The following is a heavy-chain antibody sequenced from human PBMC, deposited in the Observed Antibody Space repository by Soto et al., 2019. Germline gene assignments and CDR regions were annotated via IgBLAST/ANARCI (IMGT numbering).Heavy chain of an antibody. D-gene: IGHD4-17*01. V-gene: IGHV4-61*01. CDR2: VYYSGTT. CDR1: GGSVSNKTYY. CDR3: ARTTAVPNTLRSRYFFDY. J-gene: IGHJ4*02. Sequence: ETLSLTCSVSGGSVSNKTYYWSWIRQPPGKRLEWIGYVYYSGTTNYTPSLKSRVTISVDLSKNQFSLRLSSVTTADTALYYCARTTAVPNTLRSRYFFDYWGQGTLVTVSS.